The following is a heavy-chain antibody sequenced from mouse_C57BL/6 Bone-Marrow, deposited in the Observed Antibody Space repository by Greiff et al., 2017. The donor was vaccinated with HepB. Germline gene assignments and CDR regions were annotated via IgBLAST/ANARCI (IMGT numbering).Heavy chain of an antibody. CDR2: IYPRSGNT. Sequence: VQLQHSGAELARPGASVKLSCKASGYTFTSYGISWVKQRTGQGLEWIGEIYPRSGNTFYNEKFKGKATLTADKSSSTAYMELRSLTSEDSAVYFCALIYYDYDGGLFFDYWGQGTTLTVSS. J-gene: IGHJ2*01. D-gene: IGHD2-4*01. CDR3: ALIYYDYDGGLFFDY. V-gene: IGHV1-81*01. CDR1: GYTFTSYG.